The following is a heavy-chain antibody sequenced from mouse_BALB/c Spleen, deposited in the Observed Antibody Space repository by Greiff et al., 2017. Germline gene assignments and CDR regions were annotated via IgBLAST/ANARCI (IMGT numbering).Heavy chain of an antibody. V-gene: IGHV5-4*02. CDR2: ISDGGSYT. J-gene: IGHJ3*01. Sequence: EVKLVESGGGLVKPGGSLKLSCAASGFTFSDYYMYWVRQTPEKRLEWVATISDGGSYTYYPDSVKGRFTISRDNAKNNLYLQMSSLKSEDTAMYYCARDRGKAFAYWGQGTLVTVSA. CDR3: ARDRGKAFAY. CDR1: GFTFSDYY.